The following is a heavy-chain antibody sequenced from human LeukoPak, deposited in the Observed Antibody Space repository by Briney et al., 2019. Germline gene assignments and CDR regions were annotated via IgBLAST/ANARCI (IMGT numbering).Heavy chain of an antibody. Sequence: SETLSLTCTVSGGSISSGSYYWSWIRQPAGKGLEWIGRIYTSGSTNYNPSLKSRVTISVDTSKNQFSLKLSSVTAADTAVYYCARDRGLYSNYPVMIDPWGQRTLVTVSS. CDR2: IYTSGST. CDR3: ARDRGLYSNYPVMIDP. V-gene: IGHV4-61*02. J-gene: IGHJ5*02. D-gene: IGHD4-11*01. CDR1: GGSISSGSYY.